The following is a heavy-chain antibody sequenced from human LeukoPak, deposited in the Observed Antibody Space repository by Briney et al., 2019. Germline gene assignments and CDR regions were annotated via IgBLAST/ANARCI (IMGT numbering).Heavy chain of an antibody. J-gene: IGHJ4*02. Sequence: ASVKVSCKASGYTFTGYYMHWVRQAPGQGLEWMGWISAYNGNTNYAQKLQGRVTMTTDTSTSTAYMELRSLRSDDTAVYYCARDITMIVVVKDYWGQGTLVTVSS. CDR1: GYTFTGYY. CDR2: ISAYNGNT. V-gene: IGHV1-18*04. D-gene: IGHD3-22*01. CDR3: ARDITMIVVVKDY.